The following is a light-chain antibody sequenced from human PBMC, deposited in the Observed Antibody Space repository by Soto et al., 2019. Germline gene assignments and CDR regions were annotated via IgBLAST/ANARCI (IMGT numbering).Light chain of an antibody. J-gene: IGKJ5*01. V-gene: IGKV3-20*01. Sequence: EIVLTHSPGTLSLSPGERATLSCRASQTISSSYLAWYQQKPGRAPRLFIFGASSRAAGIPDRFSGSGSDTDFTLTISRLEPEDFAVYYCQQYGSSPITFGQGTRLEIK. CDR3: QQYGSSPIT. CDR1: QTISSSY. CDR2: GAS.